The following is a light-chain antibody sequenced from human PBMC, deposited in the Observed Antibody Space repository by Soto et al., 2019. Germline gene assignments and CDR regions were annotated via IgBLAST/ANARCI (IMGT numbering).Light chain of an antibody. Sequence: QSVLTQPASVSGSPAQSITISCTGTSSDVGSYNLVSWYQQHPGKAPKLMIYEGSKRPSGVSNRFSGSESGNTASLTISGLQAEDEADYYCCSYAGSSTWVFGGGTKLTVL. CDR2: EGS. J-gene: IGLJ3*02. V-gene: IGLV2-23*01. CDR3: CSYAGSSTWV. CDR1: SSDVGSYNL.